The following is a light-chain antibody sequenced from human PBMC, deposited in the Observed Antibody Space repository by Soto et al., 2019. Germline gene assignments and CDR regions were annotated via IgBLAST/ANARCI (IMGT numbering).Light chain of an antibody. CDR2: DAS. V-gene: IGKV3-11*01. Sequence: EIVLTQSPATLSLSRGERATLSCRASQSISSYLAWYQQKPGQAPRLLIYDASNRATGIPARFSGSGSGTDFTLTISSLEPEDFALYYCQQRADWPITFGPGTKVDIK. CDR1: QSISSY. J-gene: IGKJ3*01. CDR3: QQRADWPIT.